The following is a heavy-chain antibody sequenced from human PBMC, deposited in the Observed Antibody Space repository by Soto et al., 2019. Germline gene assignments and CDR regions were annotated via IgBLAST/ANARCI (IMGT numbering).Heavy chain of an antibody. V-gene: IGHV1-8*01. CDR1: GYTFTSYD. J-gene: IGHJ6*02. D-gene: IGHD3-16*01. CDR2: MNPNSGNT. CDR3: ATSWGPGYYYGMDV. Sequence: SVKVSCKASGYTFTSYDINWVRQATVQGLEWMGWMNPNSGNTGYAQKFQGRVTMTRNTSISTAYMELSSLRSEDTAVYYCATSWGPGYYYGMDVWGQGTTVTVSS.